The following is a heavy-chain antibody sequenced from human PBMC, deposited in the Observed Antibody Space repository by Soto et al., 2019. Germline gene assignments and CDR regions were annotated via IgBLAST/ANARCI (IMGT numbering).Heavy chain of an antibody. Sequence: SVKVSCKASGGTFSSYAISWVRQAPGQGLEWMGGIIPIFGTANYAQKFQGRVTITADESTSTAYMELSSLRSEDTAVYYCARETMVRGVRYYYYGMDVWGQGTTVTVYS. CDR2: IIPIFGTA. D-gene: IGHD3-10*01. CDR1: GGTFSSYA. V-gene: IGHV1-69*13. J-gene: IGHJ6*02. CDR3: ARETMVRGVRYYYYGMDV.